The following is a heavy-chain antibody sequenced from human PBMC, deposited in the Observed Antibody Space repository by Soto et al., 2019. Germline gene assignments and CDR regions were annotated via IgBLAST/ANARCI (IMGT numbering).Heavy chain of an antibody. CDR1: GFTFSSYA. CDR3: AKEMTGGYYLFDY. V-gene: IGHV3-23*01. J-gene: IGHJ4*02. CDR2: ISGTGGST. D-gene: IGHD3-22*01. Sequence: EVQLLQSGGGLVQPGGSLRLSCAASGFTFSSYAMSWVRQAPGKGLEWVSTISGTGGSTYYPDSVKGRFTISRDNSKNTVYLQMNSLRAEDAAVYYCAKEMTGGYYLFDYWGQGTLVTVSS.